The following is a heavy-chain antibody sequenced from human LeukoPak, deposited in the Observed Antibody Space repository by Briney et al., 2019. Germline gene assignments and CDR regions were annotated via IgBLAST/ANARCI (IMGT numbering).Heavy chain of an antibody. Sequence: ASVKVSCKASGYTFTSYGISWVRQAPGQGLEWMGWISAYNGNTNYAQKLQGRVTMTTDTSTSTAYMELRSLRSDDTAVYYCARGPIYYYDSSGYYYWGKGTMVTVSS. CDR3: ARGPIYYYDSSGYYY. D-gene: IGHD3-22*01. J-gene: IGHJ4*02. V-gene: IGHV1-18*01. CDR1: GYTFTSYG. CDR2: ISAYNGNT.